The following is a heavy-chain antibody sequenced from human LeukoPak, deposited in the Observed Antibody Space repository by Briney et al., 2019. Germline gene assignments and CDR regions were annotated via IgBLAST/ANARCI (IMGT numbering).Heavy chain of an antibody. V-gene: IGHV4-39*07. J-gene: IGHJ4*02. CDR3: ARVTGYMIEDYFDY. CDR1: GASISSDEYY. CDR2: VSYSGTV. D-gene: IGHD3-9*01. Sequence: SETLSLTCTVSGASISSDEYYWGWIRQSPGKGLEWIASVSYSGTVYYNPSLESRVTISVDTSKNQFSLKLNSVTAADTAVYYCARVTGYMIEDYFDYWGQGTLVTVSS.